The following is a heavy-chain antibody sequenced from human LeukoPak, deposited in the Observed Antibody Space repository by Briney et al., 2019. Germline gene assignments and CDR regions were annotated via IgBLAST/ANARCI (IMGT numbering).Heavy chain of an antibody. CDR3: AKGCSRVSSCYIIDC. CDR2: ISNDGSDK. J-gene: IGHJ4*02. CDR1: GFTLSNYG. V-gene: IGHV3-30*18. Sequence: PGSSLRLSCAASGFTLSNYGMHWVRQAPGKGLEWVAIISNDGSDKKYADSVKGRFTISRDNSKNTLYLQMSGLRAEDTALYYCAKGCSRVSSCYIIDCWGQGTLVTVSS. D-gene: IGHD2-15*01.